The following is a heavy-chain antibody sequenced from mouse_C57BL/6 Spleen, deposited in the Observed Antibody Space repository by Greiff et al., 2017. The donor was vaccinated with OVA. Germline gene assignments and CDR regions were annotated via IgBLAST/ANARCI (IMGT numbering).Heavy chain of an antibody. CDR1: GYTFTSYW. CDR2: IYPGNSDT. J-gene: IGHJ2*01. Sequence: EVQLQQSGTVLARPGASVKMSCKTSGYTFTSYWMHWVKQRPGPGLEWIGAIYPGNSDTSYNQKFKGKAKLTAVTSASTAYMELSSLTNEDSAVYYWTRDYGSSLDYWGQGTTLTVSS. CDR3: TRDYGSSLDY. V-gene: IGHV1-5*01. D-gene: IGHD1-1*01.